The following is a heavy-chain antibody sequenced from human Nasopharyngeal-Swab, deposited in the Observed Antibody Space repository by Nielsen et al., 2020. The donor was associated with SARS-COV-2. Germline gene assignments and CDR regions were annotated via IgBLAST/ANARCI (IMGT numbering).Heavy chain of an antibody. CDR3: VRLYDSTDYYYGMDV. J-gene: IGHJ6*02. V-gene: IGHV4-39*01. CDR1: GGSISSSSYY. D-gene: IGHD2/OR15-2a*01. Sequence: SETLFLTCTVSGGSISSSSYYWGWIRQPPGKGLEWIGSIYYSGSTYYNPSLKSRVTISVDTSKNQFSLKLSSVTAADTAVYYCVRLYDSTDYYYGMDVWGQGTTVTVSS. CDR2: IYYSGST.